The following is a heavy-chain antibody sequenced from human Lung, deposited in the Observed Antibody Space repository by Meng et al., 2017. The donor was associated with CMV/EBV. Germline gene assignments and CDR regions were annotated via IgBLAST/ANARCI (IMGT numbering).Heavy chain of an antibody. J-gene: IGHJ4*02. CDR1: GGSISSYY. D-gene: IGHD6-19*01. V-gene: IGHV4-4*07. CDR2: IYTSGTT. CDR3: ARAEADTGNFDY. Sequence: QVQLQESGPGLVKPSETLSLTGTVSGGSISSYYWSWIRKSAGKGLEWIGRIYTSGTTIYNPSLKSRLTLSLDTSKNQFSLKLNSVTAADTAVYYCARAEADTGNFDYWGQGTLVTVSS.